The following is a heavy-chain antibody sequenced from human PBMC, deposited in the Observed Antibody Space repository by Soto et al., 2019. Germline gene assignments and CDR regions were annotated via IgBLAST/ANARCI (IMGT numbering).Heavy chain of an antibody. J-gene: IGHJ4*02. D-gene: IGHD3-3*01. CDR1: GGSINSGDW. Sequence: QVRLQESGPGLVKPSGTLSLSCAVSGGSINSGDWWSWVRQPPGKGLQWIGEIHHSGITHQSGSINYNPSLKSRVSLSVDKSKNQLSLNLTSVTAADTAVYYCASRYGVSFDNWGQGTLVTVSS. CDR3: ASRYGVSFDN. CDR2: IHHSGITHQSGSI. V-gene: IGHV4-4*02.